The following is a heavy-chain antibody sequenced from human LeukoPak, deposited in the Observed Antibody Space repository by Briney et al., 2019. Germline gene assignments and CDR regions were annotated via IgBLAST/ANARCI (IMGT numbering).Heavy chain of an antibody. CDR3: ASGAGLLKYYYYLDV. Sequence: GGSLRLPCAASGFIVSSTYVTWVRQAPGRGLEWVAISYADGNRDYAESLKGRFTISRDNSKNTVDLQMRSLRAEDTAVYYCASGAGLLKYYYYLDVWGRGTTVTISS. CDR1: GFIVSSTY. J-gene: IGHJ6*03. V-gene: IGHV3-66*01. CDR2: SYADGNR. D-gene: IGHD3-16*01.